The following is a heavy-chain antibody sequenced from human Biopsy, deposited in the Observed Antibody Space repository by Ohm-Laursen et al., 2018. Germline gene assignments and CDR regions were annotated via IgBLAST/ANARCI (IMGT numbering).Heavy chain of an antibody. Sequence: SSVKVSCKASGDSFTSYAIGWVRQAPGQGLEWMGGIIPIPNVATYARKFQGRITITADESTSTAYMELSSLTSDDPAVYFCARGEGSSWFDPWGHGTLVTVSS. V-gene: IGHV1-69*01. CDR2: IIPIPNVA. CDR1: GDSFTSYA. CDR3: ARGEGSSWFDP. D-gene: IGHD1-26*01. J-gene: IGHJ5*02.